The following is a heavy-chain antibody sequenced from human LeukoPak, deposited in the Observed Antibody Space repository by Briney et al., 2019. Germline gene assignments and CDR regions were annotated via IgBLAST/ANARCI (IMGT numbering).Heavy chain of an antibody. J-gene: IGHJ5*02. D-gene: IGHD2-2*01. CDR3: ARRLTQYDCFDP. V-gene: IGHV6-1*01. Sequence: SQTLSLTCAISGDSVSSNSVIWNWLRQSPSSGREWLGRTYYRSTWYNDYAVSVRGRITVNPDTSKNQFSLHLNSVTPEDTAVYYCARRLTQYDCFDPWGQGILVTVSS. CDR2: TYYRSTWYN. CDR1: GDSVSSNSVI.